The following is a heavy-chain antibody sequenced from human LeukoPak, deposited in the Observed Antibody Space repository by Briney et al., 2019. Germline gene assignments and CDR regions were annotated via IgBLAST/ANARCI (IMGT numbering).Heavy chain of an antibody. CDR3: ARHVPTASAARGFDI. Sequence: GESLKISCKGSGYSFTSYWVAWVRQMPGKGLEWMGIIYPRDSDTRYSPSFQGQVTISADKSINTAYLQWSGLKASDTAVYYCARHVPTASAARGFDIWGQGKMVTVSS. D-gene: IGHD2-15*01. J-gene: IGHJ3*02. V-gene: IGHV5-51*01. CDR2: IYPRDSDT. CDR1: GYSFTSYW.